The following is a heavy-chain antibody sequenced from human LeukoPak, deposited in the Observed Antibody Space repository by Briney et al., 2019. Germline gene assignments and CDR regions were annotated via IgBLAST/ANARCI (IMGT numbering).Heavy chain of an antibody. CDR3: AREQGSATYFDY. D-gene: IGHD5-12*01. CDR2: ISYDGSNK. J-gene: IGHJ4*02. V-gene: IGHV3-30-3*01. Sequence: GRSLRLSCAASGFTFSSYAMHWVRQAPGKGLEWVAVISYDGSNKYYADSVKGRFTISRDNAKNSLYLQMNSLRAEDTAVYYCAREQGSATYFDYWGQGTLVTVSS. CDR1: GFTFSSYA.